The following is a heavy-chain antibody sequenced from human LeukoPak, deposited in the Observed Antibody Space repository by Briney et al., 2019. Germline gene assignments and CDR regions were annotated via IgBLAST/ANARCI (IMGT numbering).Heavy chain of an antibody. CDR2: INPSGDST. CDR3: ARGNQIGIFHN. D-gene: IGHD2-15*01. J-gene: IGHJ4*02. V-gene: IGHV1-46*01. CDR1: GYTFTIYY. Sequence: ASVKVSCKASGYTFTIYYMHWVRQAPGQGLEWMGIINPSGDSTSYAQNFQGRVTMTRDTSTSTVYMELSSLRTEDTAVYYCARGNQIGIFHNWGQGTLVTVSS.